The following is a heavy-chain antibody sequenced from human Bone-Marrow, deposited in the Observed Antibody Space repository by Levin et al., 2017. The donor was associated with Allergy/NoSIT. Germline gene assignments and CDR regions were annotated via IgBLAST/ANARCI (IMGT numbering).Heavy chain of an antibody. CDR3: RVGTVDY. V-gene: IGHV3-74*01. D-gene: IGHD1-14*01. J-gene: IGHJ4*02. Sequence: LSLTCAASGFTFSNYWMHWVRQTPGKGLVWVSRINNDGSRTTYADSVKGRFTISRDNAKNTLYLQMNSLRAEDTAIYYCRVGTVDYWGQGTLVTVSS. CDR2: INNDGSRT. CDR1: GFTFSNYW.